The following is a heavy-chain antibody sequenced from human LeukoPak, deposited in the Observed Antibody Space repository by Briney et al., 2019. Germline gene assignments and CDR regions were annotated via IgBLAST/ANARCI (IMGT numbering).Heavy chain of an antibody. J-gene: IGHJ4*02. CDR3: ARPRTLYYYDSSGYGYFDY. V-gene: IGHV4-34*01. Sequence: SETLSLTCAVYGGSFSGYYWSWIRQPPGKGLEWIGEINHSGSTNYNPSLKSRVTISVDTSKNQFSLKLSSVTAADTAVYYCARPRTLYYYDSSGYGYFDYGGQGTLVTVPS. CDR2: INHSGST. CDR1: GGSFSGYY. D-gene: IGHD3-22*01.